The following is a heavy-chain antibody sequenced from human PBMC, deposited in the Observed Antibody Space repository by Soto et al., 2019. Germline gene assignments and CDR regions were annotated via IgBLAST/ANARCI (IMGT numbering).Heavy chain of an antibody. CDR3: AGGGGWGWFGEGGMDV. CDR1: GFSLSNARMG. Sequence: QVTLKESGPVLVKPTETLTLTCTVSGFSLSNARMGVSWIRQPPGKALEWLAHIFSNDEKSYSTSLKSRLTIPKDPSKSQVVLTRTNMDPVDTATYYGAGGGGWGWFGEGGMDVWGQGTTVTVSS. V-gene: IGHV2-26*01. J-gene: IGHJ6*02. D-gene: IGHD3-10*01. CDR2: IFSNDEK.